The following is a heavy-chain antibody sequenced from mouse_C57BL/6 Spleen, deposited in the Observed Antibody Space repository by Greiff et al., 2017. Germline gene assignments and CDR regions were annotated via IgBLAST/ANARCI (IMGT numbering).Heavy chain of an antibody. CDR3: SRLWFGAMDY. CDR2: IWSGGST. Sequence: QVQLQQSGPGLVQPSQSLSITCTVSGFSLPSYGVHWVRQSPGQGLEWLGVIWSGGSTDYNAAFISRLSISKDNSKSQVVCKMNRLQADDTAIYYCSRLWFGAMDYWGQGTSVTVSS. D-gene: IGHD2-2*01. J-gene: IGHJ4*01. V-gene: IGHV2-2*01. CDR1: GFSLPSYG.